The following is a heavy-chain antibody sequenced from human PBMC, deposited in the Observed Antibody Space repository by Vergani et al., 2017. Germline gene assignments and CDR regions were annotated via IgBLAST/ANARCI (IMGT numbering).Heavy chain of an antibody. J-gene: IGHJ4*02. D-gene: IGHD2-2*02. CDR1: GFTFNHYA. CDR2: ISGSGGST. V-gene: IGHV3-23*04. Sequence: VQLVESGGGVVQPGRSLRLSCAASGFTFNHYAMNWVRQAPGKGLEWVSGISGSGGSTYYAGSVKGRFTISRDSSKNTLYLQMNSLSAGDTAVYYCAKDLSPDTSCYRDWGQGTLVTVSS. CDR3: AKDLSPDTSCYRD.